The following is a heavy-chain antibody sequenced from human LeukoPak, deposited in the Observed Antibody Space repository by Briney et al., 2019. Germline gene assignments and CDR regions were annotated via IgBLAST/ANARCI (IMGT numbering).Heavy chain of an antibody. V-gene: IGHV3-48*01. Sequence: PGGSLRLSCAASGFTFSSYSMNWVRQAPGKGLEWVSYISSSSSTIYYADSVKGRFTISRDNAKNSLYLQMNSLRAEDTAVYYCARVLRFLEWVRFDYWGQGTLVTVSS. CDR2: ISSSSSTI. J-gene: IGHJ4*02. CDR3: ARVLRFLEWVRFDY. CDR1: GFTFSSYS. D-gene: IGHD3-3*01.